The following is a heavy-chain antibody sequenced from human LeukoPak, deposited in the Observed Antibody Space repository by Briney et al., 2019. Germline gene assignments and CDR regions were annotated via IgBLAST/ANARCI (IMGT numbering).Heavy chain of an antibody. V-gene: IGHV3-30-3*01. CDR2: ISYDGGKE. CDR3: ARDRNSASSNNWFDP. CDR1: GFTFSSYA. D-gene: IGHD6-6*01. J-gene: IGHJ5*02. Sequence: GGSLRLSCAASGFTFSSYALHWVRQAPGKGLEWVAVISYDGGKEYYADSVKGRFIISRDNSKNTLYLQMNSLRGEDTAVDYCARDRNSASSNNWFDPWGQGTLVTVSS.